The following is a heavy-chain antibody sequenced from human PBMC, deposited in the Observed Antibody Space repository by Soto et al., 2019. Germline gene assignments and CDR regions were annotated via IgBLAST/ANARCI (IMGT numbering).Heavy chain of an antibody. J-gene: IGHJ5*02. CDR1: GYTFTSYG. CDR2: ISAYNGNR. Sequence: QVQLVQSGAEVKKPGASVKVSCKASGYTFTSYGISWVRQAPGQGLEWMGWISAYNGNRNDAQKLQGRVTITTDTATSKAYMELRSLRADATAVYYCASSSGQAYCFDPWGQGTLVTVSS. CDR3: ASSSGQAYCFDP. V-gene: IGHV1-18*01. D-gene: IGHD6-6*01.